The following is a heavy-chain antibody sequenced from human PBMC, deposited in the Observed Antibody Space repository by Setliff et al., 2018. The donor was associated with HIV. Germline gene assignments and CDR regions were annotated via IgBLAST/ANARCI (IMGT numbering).Heavy chain of an antibody. CDR3: ASSFGGNSLRHEAAFDI. CDR2: IIPMLGIT. J-gene: IGHJ3*02. Sequence: ASVKVSCKATGGTFSSYAMSWVRQAPGQGLEWMGAIIPMLGITNYAQKFQGRVTMIADKSTGTAYMDLSSLTSDDTAVYYCASSFGGNSLRHEAAFDIWGPGTVVTVS. CDR1: GGTFSSYA. D-gene: IGHD2-21*02. V-gene: IGHV1-69*10.